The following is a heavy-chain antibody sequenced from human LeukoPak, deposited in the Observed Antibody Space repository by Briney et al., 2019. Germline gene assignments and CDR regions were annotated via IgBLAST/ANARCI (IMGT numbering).Heavy chain of an antibody. CDR1: GGSISSGDYY. V-gene: IGHV4-30-4*01. D-gene: IGHD2-2*01. J-gene: IGHJ3*02. CDR2: IYYSGST. Sequence: SETLSLTCTVSGGSISSGDYYWSWIRQPPGKGLEWIGYIYYSGSTYYNPSLKSRVTISVDTSKNQFSLKLSSVTAADTAVYYCASIKGYCSSTSCPGAFDIWGQGTMVTVSS. CDR3: ASIKGYCSSTSCPGAFDI.